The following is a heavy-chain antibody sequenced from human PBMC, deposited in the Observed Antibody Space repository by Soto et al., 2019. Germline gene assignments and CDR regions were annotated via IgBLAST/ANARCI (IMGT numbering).Heavy chain of an antibody. CDR3: ARGGGDFWSGYLGWFDP. CDR1: GGSFSGYY. D-gene: IGHD3-3*01. J-gene: IGHJ5*02. V-gene: IGHV4-34*01. CDR2: INHSGST. Sequence: SETLSLTCAVYGGSFSGYYWSWIRQPPGKGLEWIGEINHSGSTNYNPSLKSRVTISVDTSKNQFSLKLSSVTAADTAVYYCARGGGDFWSGYLGWFDPWGQGTLVTVCS.